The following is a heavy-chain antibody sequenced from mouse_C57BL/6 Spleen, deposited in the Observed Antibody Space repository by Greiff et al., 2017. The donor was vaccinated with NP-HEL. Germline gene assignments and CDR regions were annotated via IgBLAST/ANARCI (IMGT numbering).Heavy chain of an antibody. CDR3: ARFYYGSSYPTYFDY. D-gene: IGHD1-1*01. CDR1: GYTFTSYW. V-gene: IGHV1-55*01. CDR2: IYPGSGST. Sequence: QVQLKQSGAELVKPGASVKMSCKASGYTFTSYWITWVKQRPGQGLEWIGDIYPGSGSTNYNEKFKSKATLTVDTSSSTAYMQLSSLTSEDSAVYYCARFYYGSSYPTYFDYWGQGTTLTVSS. J-gene: IGHJ2*01.